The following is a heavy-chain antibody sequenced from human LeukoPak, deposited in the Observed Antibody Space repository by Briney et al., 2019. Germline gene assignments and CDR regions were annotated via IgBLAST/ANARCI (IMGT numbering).Heavy chain of an antibody. CDR1: GFSFSIYW. CDR2: LNNDGSTT. Sequence: GGSLRLSCAASGFSFSIYWMYWVRQAPGEGLVCVSHLNNDGSTTNYEDSVKGRFTISRDNAKNRLYLQMNSLRAEDTALYYCARVRGGDTRDLDFWGQGTLVTVSS. J-gene: IGHJ4*02. V-gene: IGHV3-74*01. CDR3: ARVRGGDTRDLDF. D-gene: IGHD4-17*01.